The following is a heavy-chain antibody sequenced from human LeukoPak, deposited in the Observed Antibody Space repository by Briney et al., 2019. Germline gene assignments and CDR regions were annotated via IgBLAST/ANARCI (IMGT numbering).Heavy chain of an antibody. J-gene: IGHJ4*02. D-gene: IGHD6-19*01. CDR3: ASLSSGWYGY. CDR1: GFTFSSYA. Sequence: GGALRLSCAASGFTFSSYAMHWVRQAPGKGLEYVSAISSNGGSTYYANSVKGRFTISRDNSKNTLYLQMPRLRAEDMAVYYCASLSSGWYGYWGQGTLVTVYS. V-gene: IGHV3-64*01. CDR2: ISSNGGST.